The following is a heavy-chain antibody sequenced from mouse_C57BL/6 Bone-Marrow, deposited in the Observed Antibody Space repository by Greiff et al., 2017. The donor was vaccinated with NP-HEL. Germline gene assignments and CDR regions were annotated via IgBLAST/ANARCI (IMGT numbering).Heavy chain of an antibody. CDR3: ARDASGLGYFDY. D-gene: IGHD1-3*01. CDR1: GFTFSDFY. V-gene: IGHV7-1*01. J-gene: IGHJ2*01. Sequence: EVKLVESGGGLVQSGRSLRLSCATSGFTFSDFYMEWVRQAPGKGLEWIAASRNKANDYTTEYSASVKGRFIVSRDTSQSILYLQMNALRAEDTAIYYCARDASGLGYFDYWGKGTTLTVSS. CDR2: SRNKANDYTT.